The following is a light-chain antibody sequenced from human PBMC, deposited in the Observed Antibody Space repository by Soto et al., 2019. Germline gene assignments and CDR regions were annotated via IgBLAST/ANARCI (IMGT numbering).Light chain of an antibody. J-gene: IGKJ1*01. CDR1: QSVNIN. CDR3: QQYNKWPRT. V-gene: IGKV3-15*01. Sequence: DIVMTQSPATLSVSPGERATLSCRASQSVNINLAWYQQKPGQAPRLLIFGASSGANGIPARFSGSGSGTEFTLTISNLQTEDFAVYYCQQYNKWPRTFGQGTKVDIK. CDR2: GAS.